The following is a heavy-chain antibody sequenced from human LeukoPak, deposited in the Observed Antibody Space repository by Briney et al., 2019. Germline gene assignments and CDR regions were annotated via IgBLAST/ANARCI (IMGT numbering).Heavy chain of an antibody. CDR3: ARRGMMNYYYYGMDV. CDR1: GDSISSYY. V-gene: IGHV4-4*07. J-gene: IGHJ6*02. CDR2: IYTSGST. Sequence: SETLSLTCTVSGDSISSYYWSWIRQPAGKGLEWIGRIYTSGSTNYNPSLKSRVTMSVDTSKNQFSLKLSSVTAADTAVYYCARRGMMNYYYYGMDVWGQGTTVTVSS. D-gene: IGHD3-16*01.